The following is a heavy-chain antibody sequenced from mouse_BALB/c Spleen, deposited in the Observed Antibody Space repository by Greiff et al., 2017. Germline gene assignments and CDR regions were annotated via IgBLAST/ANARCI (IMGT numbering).Heavy chain of an antibody. Sequence: EVQVVESGGGLVKPGGSPKLSCAASGFTFSSYAMSWVRQTPEKRLEWVATISSGGSYTYYPDSVKGRFTISRDNAKNTLYLQMSSLRSEDTAMFYCDRHDGSAFDYWGQGTTLTVSS. J-gene: IGHJ2*01. CDR3: DRHDGSAFDY. CDR1: GFTFSSYA. V-gene: IGHV5-9-3*01. D-gene: IGHD2-3*01. CDR2: ISSGGSYT.